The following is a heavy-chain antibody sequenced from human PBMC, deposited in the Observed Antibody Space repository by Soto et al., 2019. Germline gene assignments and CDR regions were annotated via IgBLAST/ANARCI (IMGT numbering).Heavy chain of an antibody. D-gene: IGHD7-27*01. CDR1: GDSISNLDYF. CDR3: ARGRYCLTGRCFPNWFDS. V-gene: IGHV4-30-4*01. Sequence: SSETLSLTCSVSGDSISNLDYFWAWIRQPPGQALEYIGYIYKSATTYYNPSFESRVAISVDTSKSQFSLNVTSVAAADTAVYFCARGRYCLTGRCFPNWFDSWGQGALVTVSS. CDR2: IYKSATT. J-gene: IGHJ5*01.